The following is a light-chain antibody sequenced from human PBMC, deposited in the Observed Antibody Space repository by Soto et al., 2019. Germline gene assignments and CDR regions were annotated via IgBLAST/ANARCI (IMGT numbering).Light chain of an antibody. V-gene: IGLV6-57*03. CDR2: EDN. Sequence: NFMLTQPHSVSESPGKTVTISCTRSSGSIASNYVQWYQQRPGSAPTTVIYEDNQRPSGVPDRFSGSIDSSYNSASLTISGLKTEDEADYYCQSYDSSNRVFGGGTKVTVL. J-gene: IGLJ3*02. CDR1: SGSIASNY. CDR3: QSYDSSNRV.